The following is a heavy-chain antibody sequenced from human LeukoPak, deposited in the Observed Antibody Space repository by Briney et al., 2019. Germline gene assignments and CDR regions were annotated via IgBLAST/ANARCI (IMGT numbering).Heavy chain of an antibody. J-gene: IGHJ4*02. Sequence: GGSLRLSCAASGFTFSSYSMNWVRQAPGKGLEWVSSISSSSSYIYYADSVKGRFTNSRDSAKNSLYLQMNSLRAEDTAVYYWARALGGYVVGGIGTHYWGQGTLVTVSS. CDR1: GFTFSSYS. CDR3: ARALGGYVVGGIGTHY. CDR2: ISSSSSYI. V-gene: IGHV3-21*01. D-gene: IGHD5-12*01.